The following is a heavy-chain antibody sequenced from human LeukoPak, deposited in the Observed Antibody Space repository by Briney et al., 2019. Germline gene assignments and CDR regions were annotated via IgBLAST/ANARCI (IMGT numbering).Heavy chain of an antibody. Sequence: PSETLSLTCTVSGGSISSYYWSWTRQPPGKGLEWIGYIYYSGSTNYNPSLKSRVTISVDTSKNQFSLKLSSVTAADTAVYYCARAPRTTVTTWYDAFDIWGQGTMVTVSS. J-gene: IGHJ3*02. CDR1: GGSISSYY. V-gene: IGHV4-59*01. D-gene: IGHD4-4*01. CDR2: IYYSGST. CDR3: ARAPRTTVTTWYDAFDI.